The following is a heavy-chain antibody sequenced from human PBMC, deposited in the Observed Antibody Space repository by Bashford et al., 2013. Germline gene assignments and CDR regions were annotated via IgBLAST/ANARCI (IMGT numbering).Heavy chain of an antibody. CDR1: GYTFTSYY. CDR2: INPSGGST. Sequence: ASVKVSCKASGYTFTSYYMHWVRQAPGQGLEWMGIINPSGGSTSYAQKFQGRVTMTRDTSTSTVYMELSSLRSEDTAVYYCARDFVNTIFGVDYGMDVWGQGTTVTVSS. J-gene: IGHJ6*02. CDR3: ARDFVNTIFGVDYGMDV. V-gene: IGHV1-46*01. D-gene: IGHD3-3*01.